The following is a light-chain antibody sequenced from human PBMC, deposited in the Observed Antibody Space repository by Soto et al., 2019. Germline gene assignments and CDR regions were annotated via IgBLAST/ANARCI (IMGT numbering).Light chain of an antibody. CDR3: SSYAGNNIFV. Sequence: QSVLTQPASVSGSPGQSITISCTGTSRDVGAYDYVSWYLQYPDKAPQLLIYYVDHRPSGVSSRFSGSKSGNTASLTISSLQAEDEANYYCSSYAGNNIFVFGTGTKVTVL. CDR2: YVD. V-gene: IGLV2-14*03. CDR1: SRDVGAYDY. J-gene: IGLJ1*01.